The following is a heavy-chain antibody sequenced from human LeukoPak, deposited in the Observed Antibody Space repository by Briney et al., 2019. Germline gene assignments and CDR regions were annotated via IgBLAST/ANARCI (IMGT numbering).Heavy chain of an antibody. CDR1: GFTFSSYR. CDR3: AKDEIEYSSGWYDDFCFDY. Sequence: GGSLRLSCAASGFTFSSYRMNWVRQAPGKGLEWVANIKQDGSEKYYVDSVKGRFTISRDNSKNTLYLQMNSLRAEDTAVYYCAKDEIEYSSGWYDDFCFDYWGQGTLVTVSS. V-gene: IGHV3-7*03. CDR2: IKQDGSEK. D-gene: IGHD6-19*01. J-gene: IGHJ4*02.